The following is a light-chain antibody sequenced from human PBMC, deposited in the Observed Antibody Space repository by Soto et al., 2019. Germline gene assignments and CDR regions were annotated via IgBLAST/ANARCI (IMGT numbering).Light chain of an antibody. CDR1: SSDVGRYNY. J-gene: IGLJ1*01. CDR2: DVS. Sequence: QSALTQPRSVSGSPGQSVTISCTGTSSDVGRYNYVSWYQHHPDTAPKVMIYDVSERPSSVPDRFSGSKYGNTASLTLSGLQPDDEADYYCFSYAGSPRLGLGTGTNLTVL. V-gene: IGLV2-11*01. CDR3: FSYAGSPRLG.